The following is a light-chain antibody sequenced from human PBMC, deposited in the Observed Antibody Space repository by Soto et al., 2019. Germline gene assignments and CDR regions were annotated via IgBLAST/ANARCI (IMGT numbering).Light chain of an antibody. CDR2: GVK. J-gene: IGLJ1*01. V-gene: IGLV2-14*01. CDR1: HNDIGTYDY. Sequence: QSALTQPTSVSGSPGQSITISCTGNHNDIGTYDYVSWYQQHPGRAPKLLIYGVKNRPSGVSYRFSASKSAFTASLTISGLQAEDEAHYYCSSYTTSYFYVFGPGTKLTVL. CDR3: SSYTTSYFYV.